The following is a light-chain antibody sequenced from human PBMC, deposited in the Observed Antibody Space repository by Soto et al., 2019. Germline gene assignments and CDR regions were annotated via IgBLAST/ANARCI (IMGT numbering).Light chain of an antibody. CDR1: QTISRY. CDR2: SAS. CDR3: QQYSNWPLLS. J-gene: IGKJ4*01. Sequence: DIQMTQSPSSLSASVGDRVTITCRASQTISRYLNWYHEGPGKSPNLLIYSASSLQSGVPSRFSGSGSGTDLTLTISSMQPADFVASYCQQYSNWPLLSFGGGTKVDIK. V-gene: IGKV1-39*01.